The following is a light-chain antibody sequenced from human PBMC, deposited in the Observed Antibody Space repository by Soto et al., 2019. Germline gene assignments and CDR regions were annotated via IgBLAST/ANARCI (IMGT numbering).Light chain of an antibody. CDR2: DAS. CDR1: QSLNTR. Sequence: DIQQTQSPSTLSASVGDRVTLTCRASQSLNTRLAWYQQRPGKAPKLLIYDASTLESGVPSRFSGGGSGTEFTLTINNLQPDDLATYICQQYKSYSTFGRGTKV. J-gene: IGKJ1*01. V-gene: IGKV1-5*01. CDR3: QQYKSYST.